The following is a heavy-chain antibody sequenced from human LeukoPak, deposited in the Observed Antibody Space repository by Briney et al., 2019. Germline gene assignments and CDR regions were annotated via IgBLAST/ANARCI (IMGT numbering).Heavy chain of an antibody. CDR2: INSDGSST. V-gene: IGHV3-74*01. CDR1: GFTFSSSW. CDR3: ARDPPEYCSVTGCYYH. Sequence: GGSLRLSCAASGFTFSSSWMHWVRQAPGKGLVWVSRINSDGSSTIYADSVKGRFTVSRDNAWNTLYLQMDSLRAEDTALYYRARDPPEYCSVTGCYYHWGQGTLVTVSS. D-gene: IGHD2-2*01. J-gene: IGHJ5*02.